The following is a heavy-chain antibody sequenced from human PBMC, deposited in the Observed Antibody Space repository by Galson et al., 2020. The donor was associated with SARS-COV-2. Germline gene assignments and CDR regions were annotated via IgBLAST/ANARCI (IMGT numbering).Heavy chain of an antibody. CDR3: ARDHIVEAAQIDY. CDR2: IKQDGSEK. J-gene: IGHJ4*02. V-gene: IGHV3-7*01. Sequence: GESLKISCAASGFTLSSYWMSWVRQAPGKGLEWVASIKQDGSEKHYVDSVKGRFTISRDNAKNSLYLQMNSLRGEDTAVYYCARDHIVEAAQIDYWGQGTLVTVSS. D-gene: IGHD2-2*01. CDR1: GFTLSSYW.